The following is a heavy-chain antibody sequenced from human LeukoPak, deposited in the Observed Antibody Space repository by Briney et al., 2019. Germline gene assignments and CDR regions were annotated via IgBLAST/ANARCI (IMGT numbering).Heavy chain of an antibody. D-gene: IGHD3-22*01. J-gene: IGHJ4*02. CDR2: ISYDGSNK. CDR3: VREGYYESGGPFSGYFDY. Sequence: QPGGSLRLSCAASGFTFSSYAMHWVRQAPGKGLEWVAVISYDGSNKYYADSVKGRFTISGDNSKNTLSLQLSSLRVEDTAIYYCVREGYYESGGPFSGYFDYWGQGDLVTVSS. V-gene: IGHV3-30-3*01. CDR1: GFTFSSYA.